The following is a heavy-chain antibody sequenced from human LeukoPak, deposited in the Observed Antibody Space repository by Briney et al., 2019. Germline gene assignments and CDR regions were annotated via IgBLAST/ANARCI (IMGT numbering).Heavy chain of an antibody. CDR1: GFTFSSYG. V-gene: IGHV3-33*01. CDR2: IWYDGSNK. J-gene: IGHJ6*02. D-gene: IGHD1-26*01. Sequence: PGGSLRLSCAASGFTFSSYGMHWVRQAPGKGLEWAAVIWYDGSNKYYADSVKGRFTISRDNSKNTLYLQMNSLRAEDTAVYYCARSGSYYASNYYYGMDVWGQGTTVTVSS. CDR3: ARSGSYYASNYYYGMDV.